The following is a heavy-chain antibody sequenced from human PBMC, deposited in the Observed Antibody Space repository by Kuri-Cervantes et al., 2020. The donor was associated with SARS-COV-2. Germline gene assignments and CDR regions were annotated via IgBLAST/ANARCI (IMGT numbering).Heavy chain of an antibody. CDR3: ARDSGGYGSGDY. D-gene: IGHD3-10*01. J-gene: IGHJ4*02. V-gene: IGHV1-24*01. CDR1: GYTLTELS. Sequence: ASVKVSCKVSGYTLTELSMHWVRQAPGKGLEWMGGFDPEDGETIYAQKFQGRVTMTEDTSTDTAYMELRSLRSDDTAVYYCARDSGGYGSGDYWGQGTLVTVSS. CDR2: FDPEDGET.